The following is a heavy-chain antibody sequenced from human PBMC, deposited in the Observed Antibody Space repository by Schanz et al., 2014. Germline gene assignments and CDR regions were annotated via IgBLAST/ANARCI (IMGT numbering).Heavy chain of an antibody. J-gene: IGHJ3*01. Sequence: QVQLVQSGAEVKKPGASVKVSCKASGYTFSSYGITWVRQAPGQGLEWVGWISPYTGNTHYFDKMEGRVTMTTDTSTSTAYMELRSLRSDVTAMYYCATMWGYCTATACQMLEVLDAWGQGTMVTVSS. CDR2: ISPYTGNT. CDR1: GYTFSSYG. V-gene: IGHV1-18*01. D-gene: IGHD2-8*02. CDR3: ATMWGYCTATACQMLEVLDA.